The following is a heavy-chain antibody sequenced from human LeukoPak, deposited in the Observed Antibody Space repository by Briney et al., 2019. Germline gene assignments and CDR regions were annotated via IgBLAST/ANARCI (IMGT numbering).Heavy chain of an antibody. D-gene: IGHD5-12*01. Sequence: SETLSLTCTVSGGSISSGSYYWGWIRQPPGKGLEWIGSIYYSGNTYYNPSLRGRVTISVDASKNEFSLKLTSLTAADTAVYYCARAKWIGIVATIDYWGQGTLVTVSS. CDR3: ARAKWIGIVATIDY. J-gene: IGHJ4*02. V-gene: IGHV4-39*07. CDR1: GGSISSGSYY. CDR2: IYYSGNT.